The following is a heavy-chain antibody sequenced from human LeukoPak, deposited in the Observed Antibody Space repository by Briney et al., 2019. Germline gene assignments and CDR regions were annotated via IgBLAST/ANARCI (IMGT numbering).Heavy chain of an antibody. J-gene: IGHJ4*02. CDR3: AREDYGDFKFDY. V-gene: IGHV4-31*03. D-gene: IGHD4-17*01. CDR1: GGSISSGGYY. Sequence: SETLSLTCTVSGGSISSGGYYWSWIRQHPGKGLEWIGYIYYSGSTYYNPSLKSRVTISVDTPKNQFSLKLSSVTAADTAVYYCAREDYGDFKFDYWGQGTLVTVSS. CDR2: IYYSGST.